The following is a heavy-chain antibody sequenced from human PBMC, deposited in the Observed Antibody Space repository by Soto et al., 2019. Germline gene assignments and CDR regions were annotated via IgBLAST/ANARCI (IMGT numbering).Heavy chain of an antibody. D-gene: IGHD2-8*02. Sequence: PSETLSLTCTVSGDSISTNSYSWGWIRQPPGQGLEWIGLFYYSGSTHYNPSLKSRLTVSVDTSKSQFSLKLSSVTAADTAVYYCARGGGVYYFDYWGQGTLVTVSS. CDR1: GDSISTNSYS. J-gene: IGHJ4*02. V-gene: IGHV4-39*07. CDR2: FYYSGST. CDR3: ARGGGVYYFDY.